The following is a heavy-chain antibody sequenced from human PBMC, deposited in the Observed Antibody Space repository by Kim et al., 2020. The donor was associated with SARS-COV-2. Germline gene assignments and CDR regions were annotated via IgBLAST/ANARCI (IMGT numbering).Heavy chain of an antibody. CDR2: VNAANDQT. D-gene: IGHD4-4*01. CDR3: VRDMNPTVYDY. J-gene: IGHJ4*02. CDR1: GYTFKTYP. V-gene: IGHV1-3*01. Sequence: ASVKVSCKASGYTFKTYPIHWLRQAPGQTLEWMGWVNAANDQTKYSQKFQGRITISRDTSANTAYMELLSLTTKDTAFYYCVRDMNPTVYDYCGQGTLVT.